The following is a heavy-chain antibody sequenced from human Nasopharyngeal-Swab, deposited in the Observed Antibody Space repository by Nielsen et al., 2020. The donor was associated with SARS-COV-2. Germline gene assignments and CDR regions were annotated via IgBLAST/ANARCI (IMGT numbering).Heavy chain of an antibody. CDR2: ISYDGSNK. Sequence: GESLKISCAASGFTFSSYGMHWVRQAPGKGLEWLAVISYDGSNKYYADSVKGRFTISRDNSKNTLYLQMNSLRAEDTAVYYCAKGPDSSSETYYYYYYGMDVWGQGTTVTVSS. J-gene: IGHJ6*02. D-gene: IGHD6-13*01. CDR3: AKGPDSSSETYYYYYYGMDV. V-gene: IGHV3-30*18. CDR1: GFTFSSYG.